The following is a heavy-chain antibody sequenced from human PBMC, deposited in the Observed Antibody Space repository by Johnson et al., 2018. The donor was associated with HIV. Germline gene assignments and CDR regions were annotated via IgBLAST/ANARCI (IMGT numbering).Heavy chain of an antibody. CDR3: AKGMDYYDSSGYYRRVYDAFDI. CDR2: ISYDGSNK. Sequence: QVQLVESGGGVVQPGRSLRLSCAASGFTFSSYAMHWVRQAPSKGLEWVAVISYDGSNKYYADSVQGRFTISRDNSKNTLYLQMNSLRAEDTAVYYCAKGMDYYDSSGYYRRVYDAFDIWGQGTMVTVSS. V-gene: IGHV3-30*04. CDR1: GFTFSSYA. J-gene: IGHJ3*02. D-gene: IGHD3-22*01.